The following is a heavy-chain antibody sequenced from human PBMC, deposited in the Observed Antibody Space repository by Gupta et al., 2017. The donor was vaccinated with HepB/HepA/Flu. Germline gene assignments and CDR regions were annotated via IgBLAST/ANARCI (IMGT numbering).Heavy chain of an antibody. CDR2: MNPNSGNT. J-gene: IGHJ6*02. Sequence: QVQLVQSGAEVKKPGASVKVSCKASGYTFTSYDINWVRQATGQGLEWMGWMNPNSGNTGYAQKFQGRVTMTRNTSISTAYMELSSLRSEDTAVYYCARGREYYDILTGALAGGMDVWGQGTTVTVSS. V-gene: IGHV1-8*01. CDR3: ARGREYYDILTGALAGGMDV. D-gene: IGHD3-9*01. CDR1: GYTFTSYD.